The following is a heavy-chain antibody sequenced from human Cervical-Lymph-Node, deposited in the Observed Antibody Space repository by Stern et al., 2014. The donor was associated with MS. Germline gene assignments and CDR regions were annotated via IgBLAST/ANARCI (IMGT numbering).Heavy chain of an antibody. CDR3: ATGAHGMDV. V-gene: IGHV1-69*01. D-gene: IGHD3-10*01. CDR2: IIPVFDAP. CDR1: GDTLSSHT. J-gene: IGHJ6*02. Sequence: MQLVQSGAEVKKVGSSVKVSCKASGDTLSSHTISWVRQAPGQGLEWMGGIIPVFDAPSYAQKLQGRVRITSDETTNTAHMQLSSLTSEDTAVYYCATGAHGMDVWGQGTAVTVSS.